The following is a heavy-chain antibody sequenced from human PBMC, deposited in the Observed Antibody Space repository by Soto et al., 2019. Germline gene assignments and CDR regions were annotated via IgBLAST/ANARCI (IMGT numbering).Heavy chain of an antibody. D-gene: IGHD3-3*01. CDR2: ISAYNGNT. V-gene: IGHV1-18*01. J-gene: IGHJ5*02. Sequence: GASVKVSCKASGYTFTSYAMHWVRQAPGQRLEWMGWISAYNGNTNYAQKLQGRVAMTTDTSTSTAYMELRSLRSDDTAVYYCARGIFGPYGGDPWGQGTLVTVPQ. CDR1: GYTFTSYA. CDR3: ARGIFGPYGGDP.